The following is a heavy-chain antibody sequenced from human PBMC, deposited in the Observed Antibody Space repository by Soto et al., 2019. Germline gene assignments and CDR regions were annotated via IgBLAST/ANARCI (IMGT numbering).Heavy chain of an antibody. Sequence: GGSLRLSCAASGFTFSSYGMHWVRQAPGKGLEWVAVISYDGSNKYYAGSVKGRFTISRDNSKNTLYLQMNSLRAEDAAVYYCANVPFGGVIVDYWGQGTLVTVSS. D-gene: IGHD3-16*01. CDR2: ISYDGSNK. CDR1: GFTFSSYG. J-gene: IGHJ4*02. CDR3: ANVPFGGVIVDY. V-gene: IGHV3-30*18.